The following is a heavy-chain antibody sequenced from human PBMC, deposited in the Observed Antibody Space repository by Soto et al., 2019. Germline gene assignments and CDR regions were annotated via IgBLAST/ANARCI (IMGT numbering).Heavy chain of an antibody. J-gene: IGHJ5*02. CDR3: ARHRIVGATPFNWFDP. CDR2: IYYSGST. CDR1: GGSISSSSYY. V-gene: IGHV4-39*01. D-gene: IGHD1-26*01. Sequence: SETLSLTCTVSGGSISSSSYYWGWIRQPPGKGLEWIGSIYYSGSTYYNPSLKSRVTISVDTSKNQFSLKLSSVTAADTAVYYCARHRIVGATPFNWFDPWGQGTLVTVSS.